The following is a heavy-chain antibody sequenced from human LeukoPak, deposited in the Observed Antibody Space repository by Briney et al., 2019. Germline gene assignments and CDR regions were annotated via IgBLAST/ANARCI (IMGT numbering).Heavy chain of an antibody. D-gene: IGHD2-21*02. J-gene: IGHJ6*02. CDR1: TCSLRTHG. Sequence: GGSLRLSCAASTCSLRTHGMQCVSQAPGKGLEWVAVIWYDGSKKYYADSVKGRFTISRDNSKNTLDLQMSSLRAEDTAEYYCASSNTVTSNFYYGMVVWGQGTTVTVSS. V-gene: IGHV3-33*01. CDR3: ASSNTVTSNFYYGMVV. CDR2: IWYDGSKK.